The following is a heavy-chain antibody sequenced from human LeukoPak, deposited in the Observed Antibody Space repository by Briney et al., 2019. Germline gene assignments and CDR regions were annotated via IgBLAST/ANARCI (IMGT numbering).Heavy chain of an antibody. J-gene: IGHJ3*02. V-gene: IGHV3-53*04. Sequence: GGSLRLSCAASGFTVSSNYMSWVRQAPGKGLEWVSVIYSGGSTYYADSVKGRFTISRHNSKNTLYLQMNSLRAEDTAVYYCARFGRIAARPADAFDIWGQGTMATVSS. CDR3: ARFGRIAARPADAFDI. CDR2: IYSGGST. CDR1: GFTVSSNY. D-gene: IGHD6-6*01.